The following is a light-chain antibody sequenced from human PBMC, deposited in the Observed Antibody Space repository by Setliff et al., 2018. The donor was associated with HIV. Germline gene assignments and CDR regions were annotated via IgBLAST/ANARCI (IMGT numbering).Light chain of an antibody. CDR3: GTWDSSLSAV. Sequence: QSVLTQPPSVSAAPGQKVTISCSGSSSNIGNNYVSWDQQLPGTAPKLLIYDNNKRPSGIPDRFSGSKSGTSATLGITGLQTGDEADYYCGTWDSSLSAVFGGGTKVTVL. V-gene: IGLV1-51*01. CDR1: SSNIGNNY. J-gene: IGLJ2*01. CDR2: DNN.